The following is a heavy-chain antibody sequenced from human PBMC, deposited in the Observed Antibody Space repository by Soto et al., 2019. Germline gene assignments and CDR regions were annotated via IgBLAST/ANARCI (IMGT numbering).Heavy chain of an antibody. V-gene: IGHV6-1*01. J-gene: IGHJ4*02. Sequence: HSQTLSLTCAISGDSVSSNSAAWNWIRQSPSRGLEWLGRTYYRSKWFNDYAVSVKSRITINPDTSKNQFSLQLSSVTPEDTAVYYCARARTYYDSSGYYDSWGQGILVTVSS. D-gene: IGHD3-22*01. CDR1: GDSVSSNSAA. CDR2: TYYRSKWFN. CDR3: ARARTYYDSSGYYDS.